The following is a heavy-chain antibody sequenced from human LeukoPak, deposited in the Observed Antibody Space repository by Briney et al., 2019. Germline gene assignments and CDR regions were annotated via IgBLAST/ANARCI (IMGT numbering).Heavy chain of an antibody. CDR1: GGTFSSYA. CDR3: ATAQSGYYDPLANWFDP. J-gene: IGHJ5*02. D-gene: IGHD3-22*01. V-gene: IGHV1-24*01. Sequence: GASVKVSCKASGGTFSSYAISWVRQAPGQGLEWMGGFDPEDGETIYAQKFQGRVTMTEDTSTDTAYMELSSLRSEDTAVYYCATAQSGYYDPLANWFDPWGQGTLVTVSS. CDR2: FDPEDGET.